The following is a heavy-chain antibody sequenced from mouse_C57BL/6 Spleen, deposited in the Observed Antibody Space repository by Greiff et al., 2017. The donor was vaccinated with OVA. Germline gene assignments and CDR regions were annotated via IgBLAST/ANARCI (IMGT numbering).Heavy chain of an antibody. V-gene: IGHV1-55*01. CDR2: IYPGSGST. Sequence: VQLQQPGAELVKPGASVELSCKASGYTFTSYWITWVKQRPGQGLEWIGDIYPGSGSTNYNEKFKSKATLTVDKSSSTAYMQLRSLTSADDAVYYYARWIYDDYYFFDYWGQGTTLTVSS. CDR1: GYTFTSYW. J-gene: IGHJ2*01. D-gene: IGHD2-3*01. CDR3: ARWIYDDYYFFDY.